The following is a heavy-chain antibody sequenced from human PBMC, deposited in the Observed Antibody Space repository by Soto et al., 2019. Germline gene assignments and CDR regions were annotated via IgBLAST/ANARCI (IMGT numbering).Heavy chain of an antibody. J-gene: IGHJ3*02. CDR1: GGSISSGDYY. V-gene: IGHV4-30-4*01. CDR3: ARGWMTYYYDSSGYYDAFDI. D-gene: IGHD3-22*01. CDR2: IYYSGST. Sequence: PSETLSLTCTVSGGSISSGDYYWSWIRQPPGKGLEGIGYIYYSGSTYYNPSLKSRVTISVDTSKNQFSLKLSSVTAADTAVYYCARGWMTYYYDSSGYYDAFDIWGQGTMVTVSS.